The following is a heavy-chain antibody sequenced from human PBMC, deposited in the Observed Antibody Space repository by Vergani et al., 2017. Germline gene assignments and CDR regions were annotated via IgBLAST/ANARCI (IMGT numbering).Heavy chain of an antibody. Sequence: EVQLVESGGGLVQPGGSLRLSCAASGFTFSSYSMNWVRQAPGKGLEWVSYISSSSSTIYYADSVKGRFTISRDNAKNSLYLQMYSLRAEDTAVYYCARESDTVTTIYYYGMDVWGQGTTVTVSS. J-gene: IGHJ6*02. CDR3: ARESDTVTTIYYYGMDV. D-gene: IGHD4-17*01. V-gene: IGHV3-48*01. CDR1: GFTFSSYS. CDR2: ISSSSSTI.